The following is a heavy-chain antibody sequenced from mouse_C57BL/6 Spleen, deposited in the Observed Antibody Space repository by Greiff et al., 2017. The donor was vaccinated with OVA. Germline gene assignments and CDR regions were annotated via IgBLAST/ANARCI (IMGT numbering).Heavy chain of an antibody. V-gene: IGHV1-82*01. CDR2: IYPGDGDT. CDR3: APHLPWSPRGY. D-gene: IGHD1-1*02. J-gene: IGHJ2*01. CDR1: GYAFSSSW. Sequence: VQLQQSGPELVKPGASVKISCKASGYAFSSSWMNWVKQRPGKGLEWIGRIYPGDGDTNYNGKFKGKATLTADKSSSTAYMQLSSLTSADSAVYFCAPHLPWSPRGYWGQGTTLTVSS.